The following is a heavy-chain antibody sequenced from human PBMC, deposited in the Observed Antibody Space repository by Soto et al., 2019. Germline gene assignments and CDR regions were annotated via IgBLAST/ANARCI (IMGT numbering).Heavy chain of an antibody. CDR3: ARAPPYDSSGYYGH. Sequence: ASVKVSCKASGYTFTSYGISWVRQAPGQGLEWMGWISAYNGNTNYAQKLQGRVTMTTDTSTSTAYMELRSLRSDDTAVYYCARAPPYDSSGYYGHWGQGTLVTVSS. J-gene: IGHJ4*02. V-gene: IGHV1-18*01. D-gene: IGHD3-22*01. CDR1: GYTFTSYG. CDR2: ISAYNGNT.